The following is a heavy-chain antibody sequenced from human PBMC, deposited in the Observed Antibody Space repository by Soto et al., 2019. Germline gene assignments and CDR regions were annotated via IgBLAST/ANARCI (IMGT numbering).Heavy chain of an antibody. CDR3: ARGNRYTGDDVLGKRYGFDY. J-gene: IGHJ4*02. D-gene: IGHD3-16*01. CDR2: VIPIFGTT. V-gene: IGHV1-69*12. CDR1: GGTFRNYA. Sequence: QVQLVQSGAEVKKPGSSVKVSCKASGGTFRNYAISWVRQAPGQGLEWMGGVIPIFGTTNYAQKLEGRVTISADESTNTAYMALSSLRSEDTAVYYCARGNRYTGDDVLGKRYGFDYWGQGTLVTVSS.